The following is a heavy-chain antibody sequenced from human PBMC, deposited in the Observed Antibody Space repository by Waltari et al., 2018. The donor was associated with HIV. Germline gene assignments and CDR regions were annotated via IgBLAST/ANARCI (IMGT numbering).Heavy chain of an antibody. V-gene: IGHV3-7*01. CDR1: GFPFSSYW. J-gene: IGHJ4*02. D-gene: IGHD3-10*01. CDR2: INQAGTER. Sequence: EVRLVESGGGWVQPGGSLTLTWEASGFPFSSYWLSWVRQAPGKGLEWVANINQAGTERHYVDSVRGRFTISRDNGKRSSFLQMNSLSVEDTAVYYCATTHGSGDFDNDFDYWGQGTLV. CDR3: ATTHGSGDFDNDFDY.